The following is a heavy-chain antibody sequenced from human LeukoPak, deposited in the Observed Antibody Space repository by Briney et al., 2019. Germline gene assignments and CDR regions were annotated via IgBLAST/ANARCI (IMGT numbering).Heavy chain of an antibody. J-gene: IGHJ3*01. CDR3: AKDIQLST. CDR2: IGSVGDST. V-gene: IGHV3-23*01. Sequence: GGSLRLSCAASGFNFRDAAMTWVRQAPGKGLEWVSLIGSVGDSTYYADSVKGRFTISRDNSENTLSLQMNSLRVEDTAIYYCAKDIQLSTWGLGTMVTV. D-gene: IGHD5-24*01. CDR1: GFNFRDAA.